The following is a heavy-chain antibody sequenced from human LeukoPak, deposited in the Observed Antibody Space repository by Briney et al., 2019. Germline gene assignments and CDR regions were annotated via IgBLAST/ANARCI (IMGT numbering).Heavy chain of an antibody. Sequence: SQTLSLTCTVSGGSISSGGYYWSWIRQHPGKGLEWIGYIYYSGSTYYNPSLKSRVTISVDTSKNQFSLKLSSVTAADTAVYYCARGGSGYSYGFYYYYYYMDVWGKGTTVTVSS. CDR3: ARGGSGYSYGFYYYYYYMDV. J-gene: IGHJ6*03. CDR2: IYYSGST. D-gene: IGHD5-18*01. V-gene: IGHV4-31*03. CDR1: GGSISSGGYY.